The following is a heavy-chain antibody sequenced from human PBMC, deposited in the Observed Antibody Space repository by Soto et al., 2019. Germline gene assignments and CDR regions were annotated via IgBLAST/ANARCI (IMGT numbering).Heavy chain of an antibody. CDR2: IYYSGST. J-gene: IGHJ4*02. CDR3: MLGSGWKDFDY. Sequence: SETLSLTCTVSGGSITSSSYYWGWIRQPPGKGLEWIGSIYYSGSTYYKPSLKNRVNISVDTSKNQFSLKLSSVTAADTAVYYCMLGSGWKDFDYWGQGTLVTVSS. CDR1: GGSITSSSYY. D-gene: IGHD3-22*01. V-gene: IGHV4-39*01.